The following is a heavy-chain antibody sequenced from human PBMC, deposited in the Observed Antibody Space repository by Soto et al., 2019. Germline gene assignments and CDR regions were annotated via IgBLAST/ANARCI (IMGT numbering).Heavy chain of an antibody. CDR2: IYNGDST. CDR3: AQTHGWPGFDY. V-gene: IGHV4-59*01. D-gene: IGHD6-19*01. CDR1: GGSISRRS. Sequence: VQLKESGPGLVKPSETMSLTRTASGGSISRRSWNWIRQPPGKGLEWIGHIYNGDSTNYMPSLKSRVTISVETSKNQFSLKLVCVTTEDTAVYYGAQTHGWPGFDYWGQGILVTVSS. J-gene: IGHJ4*02.